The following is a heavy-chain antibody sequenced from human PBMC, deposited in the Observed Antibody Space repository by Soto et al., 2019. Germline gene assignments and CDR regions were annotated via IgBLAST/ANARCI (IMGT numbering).Heavy chain of an antibody. V-gene: IGHV6-1*01. CDR2: TYYRSKWYN. CDR3: ARDGYYDFWSGYYTGPYYFDY. CDR1: GYSVSSNSAA. J-gene: IGHJ4*02. D-gene: IGHD3-3*01. Sequence: HSHTLSLTCAISGYSVSSNSAAWNWIRQSPSRGLEWLGRTYYRSKWYNDYAVSVKSRITINPDTSKNQFSLQLNSVTPEDTAVYYCARDGYYDFWSGYYTGPYYFDYWGQGTLVTVSS.